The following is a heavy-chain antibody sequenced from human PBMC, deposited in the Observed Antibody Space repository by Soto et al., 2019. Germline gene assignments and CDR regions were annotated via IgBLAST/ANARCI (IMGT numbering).Heavy chain of an antibody. CDR1: GLTFSSYS. Sequence: EVQLVESGGGLVQPGESLRLSCTASGLTFSSYSMNWVRQAHVKWLEWRSYISSSKTTYADSVKGRFTISRDNAKNSVYLQMNSLRDEDTAVYYCVGDQDVHTPMVHGNYWGRGTRVTVSS. CDR2: ISSSKTT. D-gene: IGHD5-18*01. CDR3: VGDQDVHTPMVHGNY. V-gene: IGHV3-48*02. J-gene: IGHJ4*02.